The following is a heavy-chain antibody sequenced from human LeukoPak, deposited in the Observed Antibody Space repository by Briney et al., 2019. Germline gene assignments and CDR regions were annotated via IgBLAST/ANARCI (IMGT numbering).Heavy chain of an antibody. CDR2: INPNSGGT. V-gene: IGHV1-2*02. D-gene: IGHD1-26*01. Sequence: ASVKVSCKASGYTFTSYYMHWVRKAPGQGLEWMGWINPNSGGTNYAQKFQGRVTMTRDTSISTAYMELSSLRLDDTAVYYCARDVKWERSGLGYWGQGTLVTVSS. CDR1: GYTFTSYY. J-gene: IGHJ4*02. CDR3: ARDVKWERSGLGY.